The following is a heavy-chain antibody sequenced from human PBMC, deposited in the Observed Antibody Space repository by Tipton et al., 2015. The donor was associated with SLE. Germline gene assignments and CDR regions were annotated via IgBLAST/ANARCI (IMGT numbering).Heavy chain of an antibody. CDR1: GGSISSGGYS. V-gene: IGHV4-30-2*01. J-gene: IGHJ4*02. CDR2: IYHSGST. D-gene: IGHD6-19*01. CDR3: ARVSKWLVSFVDY. Sequence: TLSLTCAVSGGSISSGGYSWSWIRQPPGKGLEWIGEIYHSGSTNYNPSLKSRVTISVDKSKNQFSLKLSSVTAADTAVYYCARVSKWLVSFVDYWGQGTVVSVSA.